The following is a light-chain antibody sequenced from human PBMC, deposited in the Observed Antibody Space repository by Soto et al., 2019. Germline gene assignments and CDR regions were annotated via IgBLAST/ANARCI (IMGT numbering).Light chain of an antibody. CDR2: AAS. Sequence: DIQMTQSPSSLSASVGDRVTITCRASQSISSYLNWYQQKPGKAPKLLIYAASSLQSGVPSRFSGSGSGTDFTLTISSLQPEDFATYYCPQSYSTPPFGGGTKVEIK. CDR3: PQSYSTPP. CDR1: QSISSY. J-gene: IGKJ4*01. V-gene: IGKV1-39*01.